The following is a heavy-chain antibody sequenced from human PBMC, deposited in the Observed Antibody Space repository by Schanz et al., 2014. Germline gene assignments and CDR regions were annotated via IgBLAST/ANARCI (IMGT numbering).Heavy chain of an antibody. J-gene: IGHJ6*01. Sequence: QDQLLQSGAAVKKPGSSVRVSCKASGGTLDTYKIAWVRQVPGQGLEWMGRIIPFLDVSNDAQDFQGRVTFTADRSTRTLHMDWRSLRSEATGLYYCARAGRRYAYALSSYPMYVWGQGTTVSVS. CDR2: IIPFLDVS. D-gene: IGHD3-16*01. V-gene: IGHV1-69*02. CDR3: ARAGRRYAYALSSYPMYV. CDR1: GGTLDTYK.